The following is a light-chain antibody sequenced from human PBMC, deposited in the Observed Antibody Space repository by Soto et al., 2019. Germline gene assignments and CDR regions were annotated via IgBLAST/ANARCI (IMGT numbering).Light chain of an antibody. V-gene: IGLV1-44*01. CDR1: SSNIGSNT. CDR3: ATWDDSQNGYV. J-gene: IGLJ1*01. CDR2: DND. Sequence: QSVLTQPPSASGTPGQRVTISASGSSSNIGSNTVSWYQQLPGTAPKLLIYDNDERPSGVPARFSGSKSGTSASLAISGLQSEDEADYYCATWDDSQNGYVFGPGTKLTVL.